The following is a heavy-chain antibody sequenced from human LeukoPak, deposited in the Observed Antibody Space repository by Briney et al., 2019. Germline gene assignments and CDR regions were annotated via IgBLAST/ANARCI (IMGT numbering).Heavy chain of an antibody. Sequence: GGSLRLSCAASGCTFDDYAMHWVRQAPGKGLEWVSGISWNSGSIGYADPVKGRFTISRDNAKNSLYLQMNSLRAEDTALYYCAKDMYGGNSVLLDWGQGTLVTVSS. CDR3: AKDMYGGNSVLLD. J-gene: IGHJ4*02. D-gene: IGHD4-23*01. CDR2: ISWNSGSI. V-gene: IGHV3-9*01. CDR1: GCTFDDYA.